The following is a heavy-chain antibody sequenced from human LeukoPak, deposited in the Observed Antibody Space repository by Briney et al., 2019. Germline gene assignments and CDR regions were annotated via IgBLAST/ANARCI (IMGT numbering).Heavy chain of an antibody. CDR2: ISSSSSTI. V-gene: IGHV3-48*01. CDR3: AKDPLGYYGSES. D-gene: IGHD3-10*01. J-gene: IGHJ5*02. Sequence: GGSLRLSCAASGFTFNSYNMNWVRQAPGKGPEWVSYISSSSSTIYYADSVKGRFSISRDNAKNSLFLQMNSLRAEDTAIYYCAKDPLGYYGSESWGQGTLVTVS. CDR1: GFTFNSYN.